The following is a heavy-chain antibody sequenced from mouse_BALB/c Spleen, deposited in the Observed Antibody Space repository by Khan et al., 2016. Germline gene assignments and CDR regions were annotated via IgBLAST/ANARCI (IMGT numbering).Heavy chain of an antibody. Sequence: QVQLKQSGAELMKPGASVKISCKATGYTFSRYWIEWVKERPGHGLEWIGEILPVSGSTDYNEKIKGKATFTAETSSNTAYIQLSGLTSEDSAVYYCARGAYWGQGTLVTVSA. CDR3: ARGAY. V-gene: IGHV1-9*01. CDR1: GYTFSRYW. J-gene: IGHJ3*01. CDR2: ILPVSGST.